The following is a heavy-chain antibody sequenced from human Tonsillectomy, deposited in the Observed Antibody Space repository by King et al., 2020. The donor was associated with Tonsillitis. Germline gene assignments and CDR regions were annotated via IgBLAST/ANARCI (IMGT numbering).Heavy chain of an antibody. V-gene: IGHV1-69*01. CDR2: FIPIFGTA. CDR1: GGTFSTYA. J-gene: IGHJ4*02. CDR3: ARGIVATIRGYYFDY. D-gene: IGHD5-12*01. Sequence: VQLVESGAEVKKPGSSVKVSCKASGGTFSTYAISWVRQAPGKGLEWMGGFIPIFGTANYAQKFQGRVTISTDESTSTAYMELSSLRSEDTAVYYCARGIVATIRGYYFDYWGQGTLVTVSS.